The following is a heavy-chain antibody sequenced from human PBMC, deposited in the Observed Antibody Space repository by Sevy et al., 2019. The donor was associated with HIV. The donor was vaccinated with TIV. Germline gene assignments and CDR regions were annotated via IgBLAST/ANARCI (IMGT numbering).Heavy chain of an antibody. CDR2: ISSRSTFT. V-gene: IGHV3-21*01. CDR3: ARDRSGGTRGYYYYYGMDV. J-gene: IGHJ6*02. Sequence: GGSLRLSCAASGFTFSSYSMNWVRQAPGKGLEWVSSISSRSTFTYYADSLKGRFTISRDNAKNSLYLQMNSLRAEDTAVYYCARDRSGGTRGYYYYYGMDVWGQGTTVTVSS. CDR1: GFTFSSYS. D-gene: IGHD2-15*01.